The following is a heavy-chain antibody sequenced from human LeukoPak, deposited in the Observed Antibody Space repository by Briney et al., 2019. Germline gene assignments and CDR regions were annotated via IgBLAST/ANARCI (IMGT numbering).Heavy chain of an antibody. CDR1: GFTFSSYG. J-gene: IGHJ6*02. V-gene: IGHV3-30*03. Sequence: GGSLRLSCAASGFTFSSYGMHWVRQAPGKGLEWVAVISYDGSNKYYADSVKGRFTISRDNSKNTLYLQMNSLRAEDTAVYYCVRDPSGHGLDVWGQGTTVIVSS. CDR3: VRDPSGHGLDV. CDR2: ISYDGSNK. D-gene: IGHD5-12*01.